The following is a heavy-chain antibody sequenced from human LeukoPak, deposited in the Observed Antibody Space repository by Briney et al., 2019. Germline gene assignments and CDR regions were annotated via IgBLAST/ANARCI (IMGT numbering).Heavy chain of an antibody. CDR2: ISSSSSYI. J-gene: IGHJ4*02. V-gene: IGHV3-21*01. Sequence: GGTLRLSCAASGFTFSSYGMSWVRQAPGKGLEWVSSISSSSSYIYYADSVKGRFTISRDNAKNSLYLQMNSLRAEDTAVYYCARDLRYSGSYCGYWGQGTLVTVSS. CDR1: GFTFSSYG. D-gene: IGHD1-26*01. CDR3: ARDLRYSGSYCGY.